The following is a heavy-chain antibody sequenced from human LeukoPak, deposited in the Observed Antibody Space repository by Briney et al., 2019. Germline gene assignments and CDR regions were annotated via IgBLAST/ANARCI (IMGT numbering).Heavy chain of an antibody. D-gene: IGHD5-18*01. J-gene: IGHJ4*02. CDR2: IIPIFGTA. Sequence: SVKVSCKASGGTFSSCAISWVRQAPGQGLVWMGGIIPIFGTANYAQKFQGRVTITADESTSTAYMELSSLRSEDTAVYYCARARRGYSYGYWGQGTLVTVSS. CDR1: GGTFSSCA. V-gene: IGHV1-69*13. CDR3: ARARRGYSYGY.